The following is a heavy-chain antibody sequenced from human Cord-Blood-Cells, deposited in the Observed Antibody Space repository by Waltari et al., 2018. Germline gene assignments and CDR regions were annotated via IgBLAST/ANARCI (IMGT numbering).Heavy chain of an antibody. V-gene: IGHV3-15*01. D-gene: IGHD6-13*01. J-gene: IGHJ4*02. CDR3: TTPPVYSRDY. CDR2: IKSKTDGGTT. CDR1: GFTFSNAW. Sequence: EVQLVESGGGLVKPGGSLRLSCAASGFTFSNAWMSWVRQAPGKGLEWGGRIKSKTDGGTTDYAAPVKGRFTISRDDSKNTLYLQMNSLKTEDTAVYYCTTPPVYSRDYWGQGTLVTVSS.